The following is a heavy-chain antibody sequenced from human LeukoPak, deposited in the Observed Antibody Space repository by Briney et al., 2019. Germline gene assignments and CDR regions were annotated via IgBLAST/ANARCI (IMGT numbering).Heavy chain of an antibody. CDR3: AKDRGYCSGGSCYYMDV. J-gene: IGHJ6*03. V-gene: IGHV3-23*01. CDR2: ISRSGDST. D-gene: IGHD2-15*01. CDR1: GFTFSNYD. Sequence: GGSLRLSCTDSGFTFSNYDMSWFRQPPGKGLEWVSVISRSGDSTSYADSVKGRFTISRDNSKNTLYLQMNSLRAEDTAVYYCAKDRGYCSGGSCYYMDVWGKGTTVTISS.